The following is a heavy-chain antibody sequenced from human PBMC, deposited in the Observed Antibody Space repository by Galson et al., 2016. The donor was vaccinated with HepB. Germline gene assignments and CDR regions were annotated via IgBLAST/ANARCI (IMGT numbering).Heavy chain of an antibody. CDR2: IYHIGIT. D-gene: IGHD6-19*01. CDR3: APRAAQWLVRQGFP. V-gene: IGHV4-4*02. Sequence: ETLSLTCFVSGGSISSSIWWTWVRQSPGKGLEWIGEIYHIGITTYNPSLKSRFTISVDKPNNQYSLKLTSVTAADPAVYYCAPRAAQWLVRQGFPWGQGTLVTVSS. CDR1: GGSISSSIW. J-gene: IGHJ5*02.